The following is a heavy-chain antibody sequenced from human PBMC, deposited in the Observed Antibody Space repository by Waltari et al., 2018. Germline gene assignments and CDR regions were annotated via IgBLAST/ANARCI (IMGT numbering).Heavy chain of an antibody. CDR2: INPNSGGT. D-gene: IGHD1-26*01. CDR3: ASHILGSYYPFDY. J-gene: IGHJ4*02. CDR1: GYTFTGYY. Sequence: QVQLVQSGAEVKKPGASVKVSCKASGYTFTGYYMHWVRQAPGQGLEWMGRINPNSGGTNYAQKLQGRVTMTRDTSISTAYMELSRLRSDDTAVYYCASHILGSYYPFDYWGQGTLVTVSS. V-gene: IGHV1-2*06.